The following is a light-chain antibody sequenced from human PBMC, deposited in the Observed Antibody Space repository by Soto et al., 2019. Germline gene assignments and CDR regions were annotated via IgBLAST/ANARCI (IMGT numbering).Light chain of an antibody. CDR2: AAS. CDR1: ASMSSC. V-gene: IGKV1-9*01. Sequence: HLSPSACFLSATVGDTITITCRASASMSSCLAWYQQKPGKAPKLLIYAASNLQSGVPSRFSGSGSGTNFTPSLDSLQPEDFATYYCQQYETIPGTFGQGTKVDIK. CDR3: QQYETIPGT. J-gene: IGKJ1*01.